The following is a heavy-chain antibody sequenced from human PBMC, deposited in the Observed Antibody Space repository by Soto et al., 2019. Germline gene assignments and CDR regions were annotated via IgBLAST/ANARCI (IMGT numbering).Heavy chain of an antibody. Sequence: GESLKISCKGSGYSFTSYWIGWVRQMPGKGLEWMGIIYPGDSNTRYSPSLQGQVTISVDKSISTAYLQWSSLKASDTAMYYCARIIADWYFDLWGRGTLVTVSS. D-gene: IGHD3-16*02. J-gene: IGHJ2*01. V-gene: IGHV5-51*01. CDR3: ARIIADWYFDL. CDR2: IYPGDSNT. CDR1: GYSFTSYW.